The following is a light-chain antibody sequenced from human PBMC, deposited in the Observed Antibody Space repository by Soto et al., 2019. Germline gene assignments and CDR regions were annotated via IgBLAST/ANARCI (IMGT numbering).Light chain of an antibody. J-gene: IGKJ1*01. CDR3: QQYDSVLGT. V-gene: IGKV1-5*01. CDR2: DAS. CDR1: QSISHW. Sequence: DIQTTQSPATLSASVGDSVTITCRASQSISHWLAWCQQKPGKAPKFLIYDASSLESGVPSRFSGSGSGTEFTLTISSLQPDDFATYYCQQYDSVLGTFGPGTKVDIK.